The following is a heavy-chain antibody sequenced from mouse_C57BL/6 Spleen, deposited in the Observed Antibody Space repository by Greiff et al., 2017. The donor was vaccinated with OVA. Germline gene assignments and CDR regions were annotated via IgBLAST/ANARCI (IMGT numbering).Heavy chain of an antibody. J-gene: IGHJ1*03. Sequence: QVQLQQSGPELVKPGASVKISCKASGYAFSSSWMNWVKQRPGKGLEWIGRIYPGDGDTNYNGKFKGKATLTADKSSSTAYMQLSSLTSEDSAVYFCARGYYYGLGYFDVWGTGTTGTVSS. CDR2: IYPGDGDT. D-gene: IGHD1-1*01. V-gene: IGHV1-82*01. CDR1: GYAFSSSW. CDR3: ARGYYYGLGYFDV.